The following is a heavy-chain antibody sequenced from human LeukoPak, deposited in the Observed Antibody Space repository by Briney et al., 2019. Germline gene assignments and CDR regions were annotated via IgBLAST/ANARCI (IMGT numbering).Heavy chain of an antibody. Sequence: SETLSLTCTVTGGSISSYYWSWIRQPAGKGLEWIGRIYTSGSTNYNPSLKSRVTMSVDTSKNQFSLKLSSVTAADTAVYYCARVPICGSSPLYGMDVWGQGTTVTVSS. J-gene: IGHJ6*02. D-gene: IGHD5-12*01. V-gene: IGHV4-4*07. CDR1: GGSISSYY. CDR2: IYTSGST. CDR3: ARVPICGSSPLYGMDV.